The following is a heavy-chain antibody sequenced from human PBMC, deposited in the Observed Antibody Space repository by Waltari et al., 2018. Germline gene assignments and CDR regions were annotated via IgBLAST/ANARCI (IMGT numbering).Heavy chain of an antibody. CDR3: ARVSAEMAFDQ. CDR1: GFTFSRHS. CDR2: ISSDGSYV. V-gene: IGHV3-21*01. Sequence: EVQLVESGGGLVKPGGALRLSCGASGFTFSRHSMNWFRQAPGKGLECVSSISSDGSYVYYGDSAKGRFTISRDNAKNSLYLEVSSLRVDDTAVYSCARVSAEMAFDQWGQGTLVTVSS. D-gene: IGHD5-12*01. J-gene: IGHJ4*02.